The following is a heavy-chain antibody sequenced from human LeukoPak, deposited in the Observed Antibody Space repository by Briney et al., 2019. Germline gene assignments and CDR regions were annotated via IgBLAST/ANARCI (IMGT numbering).Heavy chain of an antibody. D-gene: IGHD3-16*01. CDR2: IYYSGNT. CDR3: ARHAELPGRVYY. Sequence: SETLSLTCTVSGGSISSSSYYWGWIRQRPGKGLEWIGSIYYSGNTYYNPSLKSRVTISVDTSKNQFSLNLNSVTAADTATYCCARHAELPGRVYYWGQGNLVTVSS. J-gene: IGHJ4*02. V-gene: IGHV4-39*01. CDR1: GGSISSSSYY.